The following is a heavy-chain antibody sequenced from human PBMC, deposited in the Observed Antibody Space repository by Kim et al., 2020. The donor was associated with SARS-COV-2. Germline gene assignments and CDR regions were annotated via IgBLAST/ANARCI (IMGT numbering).Heavy chain of an antibody. J-gene: IGHJ6*03. CDR2: ISGSGGST. V-gene: IGHV3-23*01. Sequence: GGSLRLSCAASGFTFSSYAMSWVRQAPGKGLEWVSAISGSGGSTYYADSVKGRFTISRDNSKNTLYLQMNSLRAEDTAVYYCAKVGTIFGVVIIPYYMDVWGKGTTVTVSS. CDR1: GFTFSSYA. D-gene: IGHD3-3*01. CDR3: AKVGTIFGVVIIPYYMDV.